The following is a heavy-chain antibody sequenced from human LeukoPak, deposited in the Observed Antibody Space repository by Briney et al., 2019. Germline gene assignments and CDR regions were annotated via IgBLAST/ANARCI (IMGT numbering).Heavy chain of an antibody. CDR3: ARDKPRQWELPQVNAFDI. J-gene: IGHJ3*02. Sequence: PSETLSLTCTVSGYSISSGYYWGWIRQPPGKGLEWIGRIYHSGSTYYNPSLKSRVTISVDTSKNQFSLKLSSVTAADTAVYYCARDKPRQWELPQVNAFDIWGQGTMVTVSS. CDR1: GYSISSGYY. V-gene: IGHV4-38-2*02. D-gene: IGHD1-26*01. CDR2: IYHSGST.